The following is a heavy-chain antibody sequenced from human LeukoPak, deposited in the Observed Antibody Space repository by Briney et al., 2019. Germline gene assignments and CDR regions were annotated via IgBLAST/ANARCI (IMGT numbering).Heavy chain of an antibody. D-gene: IGHD3-22*01. V-gene: IGHV3-64*01. J-gene: IGHJ5*01. Sequence: PGGSLRLSCVASGFTFSSDAIHWVHQAPGKGLEYVSSIGSNGVNKYYANSVQGRFTVSRDNSRSTVYLQMASLTPEDSAIYYCARANVPDYYDASGYSDWFDPWGQGTLVTVST. CDR3: ARANVPDYYDASGYSDWFDP. CDR1: GFTFSSDA. CDR2: IGSNGVNK.